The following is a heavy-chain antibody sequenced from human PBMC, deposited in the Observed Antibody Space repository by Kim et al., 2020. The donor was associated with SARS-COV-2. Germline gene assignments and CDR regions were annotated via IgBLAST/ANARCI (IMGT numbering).Heavy chain of an antibody. J-gene: IGHJ4*02. D-gene: IGHD3-10*01. V-gene: IGHV4-34*01. CDR1: GGSFSGYY. Sequence: SETLSLTCAVYGGSFSGYYWSWIRQPPGKGLEWIGEINHSGSTNYNPSLKSRVPISVDTSKNQFSLKLSSVTAADTAVYYCASRYGSGSYPIGYWGQGTLVTVSS. CDR3: ASRYGSGSYPIGY. CDR2: INHSGST.